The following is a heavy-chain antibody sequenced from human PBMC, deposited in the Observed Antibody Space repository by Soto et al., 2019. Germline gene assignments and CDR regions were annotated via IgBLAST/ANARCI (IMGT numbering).Heavy chain of an antibody. J-gene: IGHJ4*02. CDR3: ARAARDYGGNSALFYFDY. CDR2: ISSNGGST. V-gene: IGHV3-64*02. D-gene: IGHD4-17*01. CDR1: GFTFSSYA. Sequence: EVQLVESGEGLVQPGGSLRLSCAASGFTFSSYAMHWVRQAPGKGLEYVSAISSNGGSTYYADSVKGRFTISRDNSKNTLYLQMGSLRAEDMAVYHCARAARDYGGNSALFYFDYWGQGTLVTVSS.